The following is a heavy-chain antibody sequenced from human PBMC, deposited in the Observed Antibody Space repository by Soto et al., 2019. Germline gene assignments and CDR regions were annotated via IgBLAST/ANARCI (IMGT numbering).Heavy chain of an antibody. D-gene: IGHD3-22*01. CDR2: FDPEDGET. Sequence: ASGKVCCKVSEYTLTELSMHWVRQAPGKGLEWMGGFDPEDGETIYAQKFQGRVTMTEDTSTDTAYMELSSLRSEDTAVYYCATDLPHYYDSSGYYGGFQYWGRGTLVTVSS. J-gene: IGHJ4*02. CDR1: EYTLTELS. CDR3: ATDLPHYYDSSGYYGGFQY. V-gene: IGHV1-24*01.